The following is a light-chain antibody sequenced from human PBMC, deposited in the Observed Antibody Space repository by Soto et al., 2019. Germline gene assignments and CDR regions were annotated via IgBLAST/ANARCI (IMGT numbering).Light chain of an antibody. CDR3: QRGDT. J-gene: IGKJ5*01. CDR2: DAS. Sequence: EIVLTQSPATLSLSPGERATLSCRASQSVSSNLAWYQQKPGQAPRLLIYDASNRANGIPARFSGSGSGTDFTLTISSLEPEDFAVYYCQRGDTFGQGTRLDIK. V-gene: IGKV3-11*01. CDR1: QSVSSN.